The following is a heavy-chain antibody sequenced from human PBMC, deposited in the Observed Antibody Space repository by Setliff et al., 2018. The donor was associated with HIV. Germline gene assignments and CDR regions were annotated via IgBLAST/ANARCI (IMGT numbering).Heavy chain of an antibody. V-gene: IGHV5-51*01. J-gene: IGHJ4*02. CDR1: GYSFTSNW. CDR2: IHPVDSDT. Sequence: PGESLKISCKTSGYSFTSNWIGWVRQMPGKGLEWMGIIHPVDSDTRYSPSFQGQVTISADKSINTAYLQWSSLQASDTAMYYCARRASKASLDYWGQGTLVTVSS. CDR3: ARRASKASLDY.